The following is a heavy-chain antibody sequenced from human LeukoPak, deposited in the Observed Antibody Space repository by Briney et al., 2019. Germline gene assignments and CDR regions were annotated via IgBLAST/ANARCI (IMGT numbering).Heavy chain of an antibody. J-gene: IGHJ4*02. CDR3: ALGGSSDLEWLVDYFDH. CDR1: GYTFSGYF. D-gene: IGHD3-3*01. V-gene: IGHV1-2*05. Sequence: GASVKVSCKTSGYTFSGYFIHWIRQAPGQGLEWMGRINPNTGGTNYAQKFQGRVTMTSDSSIRSAYMDLSRLSLDDSVVYYCALGGSSDLEWLVDYFDHWGQGSLVLVSS. CDR2: INPNTGGT.